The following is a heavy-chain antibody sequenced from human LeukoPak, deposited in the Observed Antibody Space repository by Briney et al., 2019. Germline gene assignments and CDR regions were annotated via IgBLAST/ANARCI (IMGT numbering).Heavy chain of an antibody. D-gene: IGHD3-22*01. J-gene: IGHJ3*02. CDR3: ARGEDTSYYDSSGYYGAFDI. CDR1: GFTFSSYS. V-gene: IGHV3-21*01. Sequence: SGGSLRLXCAASGFTFSSYSMNWGRQAPGKGLEWVSSISSSSSYIYYADSVKGRFTISRDNAKNSLYLQMNSLRAEDTAVYYCARGEDTSYYDSSGYYGAFDIWGQGTMVTVSS. CDR2: ISSSSSYI.